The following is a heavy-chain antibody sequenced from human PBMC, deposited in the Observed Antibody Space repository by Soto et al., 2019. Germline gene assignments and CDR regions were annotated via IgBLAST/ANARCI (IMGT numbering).Heavy chain of an antibody. CDR3: ARGRGAYYYYGMDV. CDR2: ISYDGGNK. CDR1: GFTFSSYA. D-gene: IGHD3-10*01. Sequence: QVQLVESGGGVVQPGRSLRLSCAASGFTFSSYAMHWVRQAPGKGLEWVAVISYDGGNKYYADSVKGGFTISRDNSKNMLYLQMNSLRAEDTAVYYCARGRGAYYYYGMDVWGRGTTVTVSS. J-gene: IGHJ6*02. V-gene: IGHV3-30-3*01.